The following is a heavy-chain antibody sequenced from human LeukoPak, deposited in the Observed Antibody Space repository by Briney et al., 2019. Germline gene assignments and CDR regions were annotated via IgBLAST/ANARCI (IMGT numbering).Heavy chain of an antibody. D-gene: IGHD6-19*01. Sequence: GGSLRLSCAASGFTVSSNYMSWVRQAPGKGLEWVSVIYSGGSTYYADSVKGRFTISRDNSKNTLYLQMNSLRAEDTAVYYCARASIAVAAPGGFDYWGQGTLVTVSS. CDR2: IYSGGST. V-gene: IGHV3-53*01. CDR3: ARASIAVAAPGGFDY. CDR1: GFTVSSNY. J-gene: IGHJ4*02.